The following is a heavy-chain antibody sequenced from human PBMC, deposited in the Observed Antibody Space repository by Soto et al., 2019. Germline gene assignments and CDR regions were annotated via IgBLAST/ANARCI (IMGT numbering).Heavy chain of an antibody. J-gene: IGHJ3*02. CDR3: AKDLRRGLSARPDAFDI. CDR1: GFTFSSYA. V-gene: IGHV3-23*01. Sequence: EVQLLESGGGLVQPGGSLRLSCAASGFTFSSYAMSWVRQAPGKGLEWVSAISGSGGSTYYADSVKGRFTISRDNSKNTLYLQMNSLRAEDTAIYYCAKDLRRGLSARPDAFDIWGQGTMVTVSS. CDR2: ISGSGGST. D-gene: IGHD6-6*01.